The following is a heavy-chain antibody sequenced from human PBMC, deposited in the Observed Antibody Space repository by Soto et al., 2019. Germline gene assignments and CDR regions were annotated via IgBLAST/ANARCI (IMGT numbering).Heavy chain of an antibody. CDR3: ARGRFSGWPESFVY. J-gene: IGHJ4*02. CDR1: GFTFSSYA. CDR2: ISYDGSNK. D-gene: IGHD6-19*01. V-gene: IGHV3-30-3*01. Sequence: GGSLRLSCAASGFTFSSYAMHWVRQAPGKGLEWVAVISYDGSNKYYADSVKGRFTISRDNSKNTLYLQMNSLRAEDTAVYYCARGRFSGWPESFVYWGQGTLVTVSS.